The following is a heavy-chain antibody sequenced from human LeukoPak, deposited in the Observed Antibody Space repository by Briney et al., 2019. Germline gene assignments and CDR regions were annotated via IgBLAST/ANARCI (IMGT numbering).Heavy chain of an antibody. CDR3: ARGRGSIAVAPWWFDP. V-gene: IGHV4-34*01. CDR1: GGSFSGYY. Sequence: SETLSLTCAVYGGSFSGYYWSWIRQPPGKGLEWIGEINHSGSTNYNPSLKSRVTISVDTSKNQFSLKLSSVTAADTAVYYCARGRGSIAVAPWWFDPWGQGTLVTVSS. D-gene: IGHD6-19*01. J-gene: IGHJ5*02. CDR2: INHSGST.